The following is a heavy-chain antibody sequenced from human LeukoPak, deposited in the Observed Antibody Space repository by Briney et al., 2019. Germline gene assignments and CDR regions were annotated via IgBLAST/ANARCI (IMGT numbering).Heavy chain of an antibody. J-gene: IGHJ5*02. CDR3: ARGPESPVEMATIARLFDP. Sequence: SETLSLTCAVYGGSFSGYYWRWIRQPPGKGLEWIGEINHSGSTNYNPSLKSRVTISVDTSKNQFSLKLSSVTAADTAVYYCARGPESPVEMATIARLFDPWGQGTLVTVSS. CDR2: INHSGST. V-gene: IGHV4-34*01. CDR1: GGSFSGYY. D-gene: IGHD5-24*01.